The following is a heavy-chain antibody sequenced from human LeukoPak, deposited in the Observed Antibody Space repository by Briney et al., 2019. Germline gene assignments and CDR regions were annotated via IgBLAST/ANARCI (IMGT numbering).Heavy chain of an antibody. CDR1: GGSISSYY. J-gene: IGHJ3*02. Sequence: PETLSLTCTVSGGSISSYYWSWIRQPPGKGLEWIGYIYYSGSTNYNPSLKSRVTISVDTSKNQFSLKLSSVTAADTAVYYRAREYGGDAFDIWGQGTMVTVSS. CDR2: IYYSGST. CDR3: AREYGGDAFDI. D-gene: IGHD4/OR15-4a*01. V-gene: IGHV4-59*01.